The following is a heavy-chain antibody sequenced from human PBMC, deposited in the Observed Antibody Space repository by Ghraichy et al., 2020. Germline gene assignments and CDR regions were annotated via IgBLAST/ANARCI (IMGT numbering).Heavy chain of an antibody. D-gene: IGHD1-26*01. CDR1: GFTFSSHW. J-gene: IGHJ4*02. V-gene: IGHV3-74*01. CDR3: ARARSGSPNAGDY. Sequence: GGSLRLSCAASGFTFSSHWMHWVRQAPGKGLVWVSRINSDGSSTRYADSVKGRFTISRDNAQNTLYLQMNSLRAEDAAVYYCARARSGSPNAGDYWGQGTLVTVSS. CDR2: INSDGSST.